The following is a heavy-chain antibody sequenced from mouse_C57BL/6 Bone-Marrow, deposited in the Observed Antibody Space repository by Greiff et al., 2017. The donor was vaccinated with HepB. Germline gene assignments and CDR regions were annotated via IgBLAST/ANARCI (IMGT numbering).Heavy chain of an antibody. CDR2: IRNKANNHAT. J-gene: IGHJ3*01. CDR3: TWGRAAY. D-gene: IGHD3-3*01. Sequence: EVKLMESGGGLVQPGGSMKLSCAASGFTFSDAWMDWVRQSPEKGLEWVAEIRNKANNHATYYAESVKGRFTISRDDSKSSVYLQMNSLRAEDTGIYYCTWGRAAYWGQGTLVTVSA. V-gene: IGHV6-6*01. CDR1: GFTFSDAW.